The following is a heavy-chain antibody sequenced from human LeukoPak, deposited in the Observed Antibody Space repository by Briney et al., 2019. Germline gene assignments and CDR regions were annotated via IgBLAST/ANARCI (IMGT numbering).Heavy chain of an antibody. CDR1: GGSFGGYY. V-gene: IGHV4-34*01. J-gene: IGHJ4*02. CDR3: ARGQGIAAPRGWDY. Sequence: SETLSLTCAVYGGSFGGYYWSWIRQPSGKGLEWIGEINHSGSTNYNPSLKSRVTISVDTSKNQFSLKLSSVTAADTAVYYCARGQGIAAPRGWDYWGQGTLVTVSS. D-gene: IGHD6-6*01. CDR2: INHSGST.